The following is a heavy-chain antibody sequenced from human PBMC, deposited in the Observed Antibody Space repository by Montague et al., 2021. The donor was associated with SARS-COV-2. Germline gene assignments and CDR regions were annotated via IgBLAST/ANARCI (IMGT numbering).Heavy chain of an antibody. V-gene: IGHV4-59*01. CDR2: IYYTGST. Sequence: SETLSLTCTVSGGSISGYYWTWIRQPPGTGLELLWHIYYTGSTKYNPSLRSRVTISIDTPKNQFSLKLRTVTAADTAVYFCVRAQTTCFIANCVNYFDYWGQGALVTVST. CDR1: GGSISGYY. J-gene: IGHJ4*02. CDR3: VRAQTTCFIANCVNYFDY. D-gene: IGHD1-1*01.